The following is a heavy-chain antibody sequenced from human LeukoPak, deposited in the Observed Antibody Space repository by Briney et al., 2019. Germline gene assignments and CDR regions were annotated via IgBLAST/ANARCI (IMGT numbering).Heavy chain of an antibody. CDR1: GYTFTGYY. CDR2: ISAYNGNT. J-gene: IGHJ5*02. D-gene: IGHD3-10*01. CDR3: ARGPGIFFTMEGP. Sequence: ASVKVSCKASGYTFTGYYMHWVRQAPGQGLEWMGWISAYNGNTNYAQKLQGRVTMTTDTSTSTAYMELRSLRSDDTAVYYCARGPGIFFTMEGPWGQGTLVTVSS. V-gene: IGHV1-18*04.